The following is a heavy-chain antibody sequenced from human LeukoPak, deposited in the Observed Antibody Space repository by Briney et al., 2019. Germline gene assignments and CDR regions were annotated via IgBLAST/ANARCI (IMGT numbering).Heavy chain of an antibody. CDR1: GYTFTSYD. J-gene: IGHJ4*02. Sequence: SVKVSCKASGYTFTSYDINWVRQATGQGPEWMGWMNPSGGQTNYAQSLQGRVTMTRNTSTSTAYMDLSSLRSEDTAVYYCTRRSVAGTFEYWGQGTLVTVSS. V-gene: IGHV1-8*01. CDR3: TRRSVAGTFEY. D-gene: IGHD6-19*01. CDR2: MNPSGGQT.